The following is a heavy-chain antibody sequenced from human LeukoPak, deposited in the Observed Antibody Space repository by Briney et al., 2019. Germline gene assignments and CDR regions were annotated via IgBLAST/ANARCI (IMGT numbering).Heavy chain of an antibody. V-gene: IGHV3-48*03. D-gene: IGHD3-9*01. J-gene: IGHJ4*02. CDR1: GFTFSSYE. CDR3: ANPHYDILTGYSSGQLGADY. CDR2: ISSSGSTI. Sequence: GGSLRLSCAASGFTFSSYEMNWVRQAPGKGLEWVSYISSSGSTIYYADSVKGRFTISRDNAKNSLYLQMNSLRAEDTAVYYCANPHYDILTGYSSGQLGADYWGQGTLVTVSS.